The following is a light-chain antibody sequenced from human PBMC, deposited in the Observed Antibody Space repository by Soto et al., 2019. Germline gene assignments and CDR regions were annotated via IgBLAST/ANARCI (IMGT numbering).Light chain of an antibody. CDR2: GAS. CDR1: QSVSSN. CDR3: QQYNNWATWT. Sequence: EIVMMQSPATLSVSPGERATLSCRASQSVSSNLAWYQQKPGQAPRLLIYGASTRATGIPARFSGSGSGTEFTLTISSLQSEDFAVYYCQQYNNWATWTFGQGTKV. J-gene: IGKJ1*01. V-gene: IGKV3-15*01.